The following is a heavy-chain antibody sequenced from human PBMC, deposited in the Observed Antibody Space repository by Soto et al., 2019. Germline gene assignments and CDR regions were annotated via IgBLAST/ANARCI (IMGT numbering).Heavy chain of an antibody. D-gene: IGHD3-16*01. V-gene: IGHV5-51*01. CDR1: GYSFTSYW. CDR2: IYPGDSET. CDR3: ARADPDASVGY. Sequence: GESLKISCKGSGYSFTSYWIGWVRQMPGKGLEWMGTIYPGDSETTYSPSFQGQVTISADTSRNQFSLKLSSVIAADTAVYYCARADPDASVGYWGQGTLVTVSS. J-gene: IGHJ4*02.